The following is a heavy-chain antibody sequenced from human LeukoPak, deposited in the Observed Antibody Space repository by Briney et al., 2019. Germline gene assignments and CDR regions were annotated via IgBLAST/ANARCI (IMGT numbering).Heavy chain of an antibody. J-gene: IGHJ4*02. D-gene: IGHD2-15*01. CDR1: GYTFSGYY. V-gene: IGHV1-2*02. CDR2: INPNSGGT. Sequence: VASVKVSCTASGYTFSGYYMYWVRQAPRQRLEWMGWINPNSGGTKYAQKFQGRVTMTRDTSISTAYMELSSLRSDDTAVYYCARGAGYCSGGSCSKYDYWGQGTLVTVSS. CDR3: ARGAGYCSGGSCSKYDY.